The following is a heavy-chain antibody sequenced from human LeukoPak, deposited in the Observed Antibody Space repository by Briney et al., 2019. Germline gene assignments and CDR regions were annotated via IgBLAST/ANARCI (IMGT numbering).Heavy chain of an antibody. V-gene: IGHV4-30-4*08. CDR1: GGSISSSSYY. CDR2: IYYSGST. J-gene: IGHJ4*02. CDR3: ASTAGRWLQYEDY. D-gene: IGHD5-24*01. Sequence: SETLSLTCTVSGGSISSSSYYWGWIRQPPGKGLEWIGYIYYSGSTYYNPSLKSRVTISVDTSKNQFSLKLSSVTAADTAVYYCASTAGRWLQYEDYWGQGTLVTVSS.